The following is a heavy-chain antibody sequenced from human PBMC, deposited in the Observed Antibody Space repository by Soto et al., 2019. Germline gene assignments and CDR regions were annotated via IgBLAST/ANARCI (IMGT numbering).Heavy chain of an antibody. J-gene: IGHJ6*02. D-gene: IGHD2-2*02. CDR1: GFTFSAYS. Sequence: PGGSLRLSCVGSGFTFSAYSINWVRQSPGKGLEWVSSISSRSDIYYADSVKGRFTISRDNAKNSVSLQMNSLRAEDTAVYYCAREYTAWPLAYGLDVWGQGTTVTVSS. CDR2: ISSRSDI. V-gene: IGHV3-21*01. CDR3: AREYTAWPLAYGLDV.